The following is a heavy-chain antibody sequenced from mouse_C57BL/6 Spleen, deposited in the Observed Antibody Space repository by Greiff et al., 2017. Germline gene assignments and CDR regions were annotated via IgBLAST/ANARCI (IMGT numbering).Heavy chain of an antibody. D-gene: IGHD1-1*01. CDR2: IRSKSNNYAT. Sequence: EVQLVESGGGLVQPKGSLKLSCAASGFSFNTYAMNWVRQAPGKGLEWVARIRSKSNNYATYYADSVKDRFTISRDDSESMLYLQMNNLKTEDTAMYYCVRGDYYGSRQFAYWGQGTLVTVSA. V-gene: IGHV10-1*01. CDR3: VRGDYYGSRQFAY. CDR1: GFSFNTYA. J-gene: IGHJ3*01.